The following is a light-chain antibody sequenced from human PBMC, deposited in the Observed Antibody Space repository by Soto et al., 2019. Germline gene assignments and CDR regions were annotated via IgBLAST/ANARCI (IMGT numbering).Light chain of an antibody. CDR2: DAS. V-gene: IGKV3-11*01. Sequence: EIVLTQSPATLSLSPGERATLSCRASQSVSSYLAWYQQKPGQAPRLLIYDASNRATGIPARFSGSWSGTDLTLTISRPKPEDFAVFYCQPRNNWALTFGGGTKVEIK. J-gene: IGKJ4*01. CDR1: QSVSSY. CDR3: QPRNNWALT.